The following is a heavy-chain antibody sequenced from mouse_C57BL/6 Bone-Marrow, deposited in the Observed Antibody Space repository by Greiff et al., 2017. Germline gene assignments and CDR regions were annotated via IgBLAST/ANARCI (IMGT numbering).Heavy chain of an antibody. V-gene: IGHV1-63*01. CDR3: ARGDYDYDYYAMDY. D-gene: IGHD2-4*01. Sequence: QVQLQQSGAELVRPGTSVKMSCKASGYTFPNYWIGWAKQRPGHGLEWIGDIYPGGGYTNYNEKFKGKATLTADKSSSTAYMQFSSLTSEDSAIYYCARGDYDYDYYAMDYWGQGTSVTVSS. CDR2: IYPGGGYT. J-gene: IGHJ4*01. CDR1: GYTFPNYW.